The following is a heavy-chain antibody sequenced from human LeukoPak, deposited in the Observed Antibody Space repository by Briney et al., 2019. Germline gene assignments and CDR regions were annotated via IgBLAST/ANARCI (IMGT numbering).Heavy chain of an antibody. Sequence: SETLSLTCTVSGGSVSSYYWSWIRQPPGKGLEWIGYIYYSGSTNYNPSLKSRVTISVDTSKNQFSLKLSSVTAADTAVYYCARGRTMVRGVLYYFDYWGQGTLVTVSS. V-gene: IGHV4-59*02. CDR2: IYYSGST. CDR1: GGSVSSYY. J-gene: IGHJ4*02. D-gene: IGHD3-10*01. CDR3: ARGRTMVRGVLYYFDY.